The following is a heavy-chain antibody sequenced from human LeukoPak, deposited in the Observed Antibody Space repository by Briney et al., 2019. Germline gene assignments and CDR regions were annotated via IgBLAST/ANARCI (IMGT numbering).Heavy chain of an antibody. CDR2: ISGSGGST. V-gene: IGHV3-23*01. Sequence: GGSLRLSCAASEFTFSSYAISWVRQAPGKGLEWVSTISGSGGSTYYADSVEGRFTISRDNSKNTLYLQMNSLRAEDTAVYYCARTRGGLWTGAFDIWGQGTMVTVSS. CDR1: EFTFSSYA. CDR3: ARTRGGLWTGAFDI. J-gene: IGHJ3*02. D-gene: IGHD2-21*01.